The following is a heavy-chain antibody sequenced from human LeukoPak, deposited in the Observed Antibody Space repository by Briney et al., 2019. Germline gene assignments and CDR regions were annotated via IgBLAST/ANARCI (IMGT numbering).Heavy chain of an antibody. V-gene: IGHV3-9*01. J-gene: IGHJ4*02. CDR2: ISWNSGSI. CDR3: AKDPEYYYDSSGYFDY. Sequence: GGSLRLSCAASGFTFGDYAMHWVRQAPGKGLEWVSGISWNSGSIGYADSVKGRFTISRDNAKNSLYLQMNSLRAEDTALYYCAKDPEYYYDSSGYFDYWGQGTLVTVSS. D-gene: IGHD3-22*01. CDR1: GFTFGDYA.